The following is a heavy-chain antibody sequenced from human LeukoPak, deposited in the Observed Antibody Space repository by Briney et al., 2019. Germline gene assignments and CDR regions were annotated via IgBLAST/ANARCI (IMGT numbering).Heavy chain of an antibody. CDR2: INHSGST. CDR3: ARLPYYYDSSGYYYFSFDY. V-gene: IGHV4-34*01. Sequence: PSETLSLTCAVCGGPFSGYYWSWIRQPPGKGLEWIGEINHSGSTNYNPSLKSRVTISVDTSKNQFSLKLSSVTAADTAVYYCARLPYYYDSSGYYYFSFDYWGQGTLVTVSS. D-gene: IGHD3-22*01. CDR1: GGPFSGYY. J-gene: IGHJ4*02.